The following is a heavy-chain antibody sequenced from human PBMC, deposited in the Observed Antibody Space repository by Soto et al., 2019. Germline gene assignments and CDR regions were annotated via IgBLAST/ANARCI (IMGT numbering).Heavy chain of an antibody. CDR3: ARDTRYHSSGYYYYYGMDV. CDR2: ISAYNGNT. Sequence: ASVKVSCKASGYTFTSYGISWVRQSPGQGLEWMGWISAYNGNTNYAQKLQGRVTMTTDTSTSTAYMELRSLRSDDTAVYYCARDTRYHSSGYYYYYGMDVWGQVTTVTVSS. J-gene: IGHJ6*02. D-gene: IGHD3-22*01. V-gene: IGHV1-18*04. CDR1: GYTFTSYG.